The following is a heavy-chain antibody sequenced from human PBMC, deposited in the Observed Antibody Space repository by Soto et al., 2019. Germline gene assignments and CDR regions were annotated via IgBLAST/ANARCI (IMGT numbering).Heavy chain of an antibody. Sequence: VQLQQWGAGLLKPSETLSLTCAVYGGSFSGYHWCWVRQPPGKGLEWIGEINPSGSINYNPSLKSRVTLSVDTSKNQFSLNLSSVTAEDTAVYYCATFVGATTVTRGSPRDYWGQGTLVTVSS. D-gene: IGHD4-4*01. V-gene: IGHV4-34*01. CDR3: ATFVGATTVTRGSPRDY. CDR1: GGSFSGYH. CDR2: INPSGSI. J-gene: IGHJ4*02.